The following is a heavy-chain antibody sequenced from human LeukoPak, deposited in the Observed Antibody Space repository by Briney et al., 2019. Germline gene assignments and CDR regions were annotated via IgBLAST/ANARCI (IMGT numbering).Heavy chain of an antibody. J-gene: IGHJ5*02. CDR1: GGSISSSSYY. V-gene: IGHV4-39*07. D-gene: IGHD5-18*01. CDR3: LRAGYSSET. Sequence: SETLSLTCTVSGGSISSSSYYWGWIRQPPGKGLEWIGEINHSGSTNDNPSLKSRVTLSIDTSKKQFSLNLSSVTAADTAVYYCLRAGYSSETWGQGTLVTVSS. CDR2: INHSGST.